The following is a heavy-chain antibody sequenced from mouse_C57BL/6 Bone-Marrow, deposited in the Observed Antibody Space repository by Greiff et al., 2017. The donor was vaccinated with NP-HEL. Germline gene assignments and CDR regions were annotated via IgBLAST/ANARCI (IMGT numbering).Heavy chain of an antibody. CDR1: GYTFTSYW. Sequence: EVQLQQSGTVLTRPGASVKMSCKTSGYTFTSYWMHWVKQRPGQGLEWIGAIYPGNSDTSYNQKFKGKAKLTAVTSASTAYMELSSLTNEDSAVYYCTRNLITTVVATNYWGQGTTLTVSS. CDR3: TRNLITTVVATNY. D-gene: IGHD1-1*01. V-gene: IGHV1-5*01. CDR2: IYPGNSDT. J-gene: IGHJ2*01.